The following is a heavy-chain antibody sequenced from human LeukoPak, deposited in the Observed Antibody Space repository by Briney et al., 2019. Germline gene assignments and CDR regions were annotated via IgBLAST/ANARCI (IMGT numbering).Heavy chain of an antibody. Sequence: RPSETLSLTCAVYGGSISGYYWSWIRQTPGKGLEWIGEINHGGSTNYNPSLRSRVTISVDTSKKQFSLKLYSVAAEDTAVYYCARREGIEAAGTDYWGQGTLVTVSS. J-gene: IGHJ4*02. D-gene: IGHD6-13*01. CDR2: INHGGST. V-gene: IGHV4-34*01. CDR1: GGSISGYY. CDR3: ARREGIEAAGTDY.